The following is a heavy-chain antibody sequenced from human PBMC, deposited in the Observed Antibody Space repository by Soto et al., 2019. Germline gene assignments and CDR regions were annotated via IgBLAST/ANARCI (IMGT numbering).Heavy chain of an antibody. Sequence: EVQLLESGGGLVQPGESLRLSCAASGFTFSTYAMTWVRQAPGKGLEWVSGISYNGADRYYADSVRGRFTISRDNSKNTLYLQMNSLRAEDTALYYCAKRVAASGSGWDYWGQGTLVTDSS. J-gene: IGHJ4*02. CDR1: GFTFSTYA. CDR3: AKRVAASGSGWDY. D-gene: IGHD6-13*01. V-gene: IGHV3-23*01. CDR2: ISYNGADR.